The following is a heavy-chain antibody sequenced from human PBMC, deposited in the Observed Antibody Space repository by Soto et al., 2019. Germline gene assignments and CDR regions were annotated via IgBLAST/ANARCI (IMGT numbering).Heavy chain of an antibody. Sequence: QVQLQESGPGLVKASQTLSLTCTVSGGSISSGDYYWSWIRQPPGKGLEWIGYIHYSGSTYYRPSLKSQVTISVDTSKNQFSLKLSSVTAADTAVYYCARDVGAGGMDVWGPGTTVTVSS. CDR1: GGSISSGDYY. D-gene: IGHD3-10*01. CDR2: IHYSGST. CDR3: ARDVGAGGMDV. J-gene: IGHJ6*02. V-gene: IGHV4-30-4*01.